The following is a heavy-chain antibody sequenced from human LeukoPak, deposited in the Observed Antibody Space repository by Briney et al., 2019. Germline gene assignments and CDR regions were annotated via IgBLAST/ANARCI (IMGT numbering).Heavy chain of an antibody. CDR3: ARVSESIAAKFDY. CDR1: GGSISSSTFY. V-gene: IGHV4-39*07. CDR2: IYYSGST. J-gene: IGHJ4*02. D-gene: IGHD6-25*01. Sequence: SETLSLTCTVSGGSISSSTFYWGWIRQPPGKGLEWIGNIYYSGSTYYNPSLKSRVTIPVDTSKNQFSLKLSSVTAADTAVYYCARVSESIAAKFDYWGQGTLVTVSS.